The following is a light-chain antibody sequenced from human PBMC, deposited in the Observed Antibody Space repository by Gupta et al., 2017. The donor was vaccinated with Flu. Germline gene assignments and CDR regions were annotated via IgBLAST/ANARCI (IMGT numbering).Light chain of an antibody. CDR2: SNN. Sequence: QSLLTQPPSASGTPGQRVTISCSGSSSNIGSNTVNWYQQLPGTAPKLLIYSNNQRPSGGPARFSGSKSGTSASLAISGLQSEDEADYYCAAWDDSLNGFYVFGTGTKVTVL. CDR3: AAWDDSLNGFYV. V-gene: IGLV1-44*01. J-gene: IGLJ1*01. CDR1: SSNIGSNT.